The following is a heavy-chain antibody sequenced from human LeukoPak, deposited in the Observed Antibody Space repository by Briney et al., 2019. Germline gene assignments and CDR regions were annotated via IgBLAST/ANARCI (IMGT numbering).Heavy chain of an antibody. J-gene: IGHJ4*02. CDR3: ARSSGIGAPVD. Sequence: SVKVSCKASGGTFSSYAISWVRQAPGQGLEWMGRIIPILGIANYAQKCQGRVTITADESTSTAYMELSSLRSEDTAGYYCARSSGIGAPVDWGQGTLVTVSS. CDR1: GGTFSSYA. CDR2: IIPILGIA. D-gene: IGHD6-19*01. V-gene: IGHV1-69*04.